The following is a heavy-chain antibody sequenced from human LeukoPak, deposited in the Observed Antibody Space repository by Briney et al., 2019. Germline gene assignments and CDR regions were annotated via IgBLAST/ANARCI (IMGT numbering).Heavy chain of an antibody. CDR3: ASSSGYRSTAVGNYYYYYMDV. J-gene: IGHJ6*03. D-gene: IGHD6-13*01. V-gene: IGHV1-69*06. CDR1: GGTFSSYA. Sequence: GASVKVSCKASGGTFSSYAISWVRQAPGQGLEWMGGIIPVFGTANYAQKFQGRVTITADKSTSTAYMELSSLRSEDTAVYYCASSSGYRSTAVGNYYYYYMDVWGKGTTVTVSS. CDR2: IIPVFGTA.